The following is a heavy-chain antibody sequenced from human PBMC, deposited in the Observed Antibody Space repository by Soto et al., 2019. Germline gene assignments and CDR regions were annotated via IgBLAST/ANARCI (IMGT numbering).Heavy chain of an antibody. J-gene: IGHJ6*03. D-gene: IGHD2-2*02. Sequence: PSETLSLTCAVYGGSFSGYYWSWIRQPPGKGLEWIGEINHSGSTNYNPSLKSRVTISVDTSKNQFSLKLSSVTAADTAVYYCARERYCSSTSCYNKRYYYYYYMDVWGKGTTVTVSS. CDR2: INHSGST. CDR1: GGSFSGYY. CDR3: ARERYCSSTSCYNKRYYYYYYMDV. V-gene: IGHV4-34*01.